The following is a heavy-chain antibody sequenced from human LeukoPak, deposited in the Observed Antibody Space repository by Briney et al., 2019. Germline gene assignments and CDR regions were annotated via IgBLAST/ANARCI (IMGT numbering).Heavy chain of an antibody. Sequence: PGGSLRLSCAASGFTFSSYWMHWVRQAPGKGLVWVSRINSDGSSTSYADSVKGRFTISRDNAKNTLYLQMNSLRAEDTAVYYCARDGPWERVDFDYWGQGTLVTVSA. CDR1: GFTFSSYW. CDR2: INSDGSST. CDR3: ARDGPWERVDFDY. J-gene: IGHJ4*02. D-gene: IGHD1-26*01. V-gene: IGHV3-74*01.